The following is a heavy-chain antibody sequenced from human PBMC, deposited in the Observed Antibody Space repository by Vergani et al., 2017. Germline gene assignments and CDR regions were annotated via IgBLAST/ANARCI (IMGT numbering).Heavy chain of an antibody. CDR3: ARAAVRAVAARNVYYFDY. CDR1: GDSVSSNSAA. Sequence: QVQLQQSGPGLVKPSQTLSLTCAISGDSVSSNSAAWNWIRQSPSRGLEWLGRTYYRSKWYNDYAVSVKSRITINPDTSKNQFSLQLNSVTPEDTAVYYCARAAVRAVAARNVYYFDYWGQGTLVTVSS. D-gene: IGHD6-19*01. CDR2: TYYRSKWYN. J-gene: IGHJ4*02. V-gene: IGHV6-1*01.